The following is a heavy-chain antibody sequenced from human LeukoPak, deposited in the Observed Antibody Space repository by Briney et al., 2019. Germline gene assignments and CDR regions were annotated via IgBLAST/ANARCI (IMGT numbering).Heavy chain of an antibody. D-gene: IGHD2-2*01. CDR1: GYTFAKYA. CDR2: INAGNGNT. Sequence: VSVTVSCKASGYTFAKYAIHWVRQAPGQRLEWMGWINAGNGNTRYSQKFQGGVTITRDTSASTAYMELSSLRSEDTAVYYCARSILVVPVASHYNYGVDVWGQGTTVTVSS. V-gene: IGHV1-3*01. CDR3: ARSILVVPVASHYNYGVDV. J-gene: IGHJ6*02.